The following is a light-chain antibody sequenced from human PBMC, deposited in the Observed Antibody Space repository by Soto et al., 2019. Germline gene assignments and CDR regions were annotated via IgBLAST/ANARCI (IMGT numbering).Light chain of an antibody. Sequence: QSALTQPASVSGSPGQSITISCTGTSGDVGGYDYVSWYQQHPGKAPKLMIYEVSNRPSGVSSRFSGSKSGNTASLTISGLQAEDEADYYCSSHTSGSTYVFGTGTKLTVL. CDR1: SGDVGGYDY. CDR2: EVS. V-gene: IGLV2-14*01. J-gene: IGLJ1*01. CDR3: SSHTSGSTYV.